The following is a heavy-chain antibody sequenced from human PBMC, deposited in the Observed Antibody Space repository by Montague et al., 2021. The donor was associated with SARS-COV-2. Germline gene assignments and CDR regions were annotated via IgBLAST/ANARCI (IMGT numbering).Heavy chain of an antibody. CDR1: GGSISSSY. D-gene: IGHD2-15*01. CDR3: AKHYSATLPAVY. V-gene: IGHV4-59*08. J-gene: IGHJ4*02. Sequence: SETLSLTCTVSGGSISSSYWSWFWQPPGKGLEWIGYISDSGSTNYNPSLTSRVTMSVDTSKNQFSLKVNSVTAADTAVYYCAKHYSATLPAVYWGQGTLVTVSS. CDR2: ISDSGST.